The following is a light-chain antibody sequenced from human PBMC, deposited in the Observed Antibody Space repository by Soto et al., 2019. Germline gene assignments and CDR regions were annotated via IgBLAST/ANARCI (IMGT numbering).Light chain of an antibody. CDR1: QSVGYY. Sequence: EIVLTQSPGTLSLYPGERATLSCSASQSVGYYLAWYQQKPGQGHRLLIYDASKRATGIPARFSGSGSGTDFTLPISSLEPEDFAVYYCQQRSNWPPQYTFGQGTKRAIK. V-gene: IGKV3-11*01. J-gene: IGKJ2*01. CDR3: QQRSNWPPQYT. CDR2: DAS.